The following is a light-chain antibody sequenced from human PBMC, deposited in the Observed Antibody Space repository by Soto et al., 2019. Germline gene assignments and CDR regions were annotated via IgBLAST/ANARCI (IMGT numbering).Light chain of an antibody. V-gene: IGLV2-23*02. CDR1: SNDVGGYNL. CDR3: SSYAGGSTFL. Sequence: QSVLTQPASVSGSPGQSITISCTGTSNDVGGYNLVSWFQQHPGKAPELIIFEANQRPSGVSSRFSGSKSGDTASLTISGLQPDDEADYYCSSYAGGSTFLFGGGTQLTVL. CDR2: EAN. J-gene: IGLJ7*01.